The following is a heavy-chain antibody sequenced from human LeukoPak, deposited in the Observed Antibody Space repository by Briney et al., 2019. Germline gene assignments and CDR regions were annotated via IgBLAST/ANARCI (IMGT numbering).Heavy chain of an antibody. CDR2: AYGDGSNK. V-gene: IGHV3-33*01. CDR3: ATGGGHYYDH. Sequence: PGGSLRLSCAASGFSFSTYGMHWVRQAPGKGLEWVAVAYGDGSNKFYADSVKGRLTISKDISKSTLYVQMDNLRAEDTALYYCATGGGHYYDHWGQGTLVTVSS. CDR1: GFSFSTYG. D-gene: IGHD2-21*02. J-gene: IGHJ4*02.